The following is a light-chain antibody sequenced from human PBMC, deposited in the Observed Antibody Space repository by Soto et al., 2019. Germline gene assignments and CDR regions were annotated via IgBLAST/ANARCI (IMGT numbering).Light chain of an antibody. J-gene: IGKJ2*01. V-gene: IGKV3-11*01. CDR1: QSVSSY. CDR3: QQRFNWPRFT. Sequence: EIVLTQSPATLSLSPGERATLSCRASQSVSSYLAWYQQKPGQAPRLLIYDASNRATGIQARFSGGGSGTDFTLTISSLEPEDCAVYYCQQRFNWPRFTFGQGTKLEIK. CDR2: DAS.